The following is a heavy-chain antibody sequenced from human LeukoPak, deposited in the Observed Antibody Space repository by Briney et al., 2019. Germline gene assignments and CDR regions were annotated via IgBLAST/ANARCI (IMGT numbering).Heavy chain of an antibody. D-gene: IGHD2-15*01. CDR2: ISGSGGST. CDR1: GFTFSSYA. V-gene: IGHV3-23*01. CDR3: AEDEVGTS. J-gene: IGHJ5*02. Sequence: GGSLRLSCAASGFTFSSYAMSWVRQAPGEGLEWVSTISGSGGSTYYADSVKGRFTISRDNSKNTLYLHMNSLRADDTAVYYCAEDEVGTSWGQGTLVTVSS.